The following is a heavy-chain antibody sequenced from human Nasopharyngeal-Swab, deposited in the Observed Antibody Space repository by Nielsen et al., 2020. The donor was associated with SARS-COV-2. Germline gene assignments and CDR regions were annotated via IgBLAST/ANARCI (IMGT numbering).Heavy chain of an antibody. Sequence: GESLKISCAASGFTFSAHYMDWVRQAPGKGLEWVGRSRNKANSYTPEYAASVKGRFTISRDDSKNSLYLQMSSLRTEDTALYYCARDLSSIWTSGLGVWGQGTTVIVSS. CDR1: GFTFSAHY. D-gene: IGHD6-13*01. J-gene: IGHJ6*02. CDR3: ARDLSSIWTSGLGV. CDR2: SRNKANSYTP. V-gene: IGHV3-72*01.